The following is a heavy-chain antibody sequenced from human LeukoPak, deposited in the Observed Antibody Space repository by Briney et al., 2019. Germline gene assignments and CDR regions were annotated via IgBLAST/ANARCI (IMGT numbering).Heavy chain of an antibody. CDR2: TYYSGSS. CDR3: ARSDGYGLVGI. CDR1: GASISSYY. V-gene: IGHV4-59*12. Sequence: SETLSLTCTVSGASISSYYWSWIRQPPGKGLEWIGYTYYSGSSDYNSSLKSRVTISVDTSKNQFSLKLSSVTAADTAVYYCARSDGYGLVGIWGQGTMVTVSS. D-gene: IGHD3-10*01. J-gene: IGHJ3*02.